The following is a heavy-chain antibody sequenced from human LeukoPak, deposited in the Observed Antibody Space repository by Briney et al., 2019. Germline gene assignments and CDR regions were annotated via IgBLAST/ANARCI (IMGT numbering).Heavy chain of an antibody. CDR1: GFTFSNYA. Sequence: GGSLRLSCAASGFTFSNYAMHWVRQAPGKGLEWVAVISYDGSNKYYADSVRGRFTISRDNSKNTLYLQMNSLRVEDTAVYYCARVGGHWGQGTLVTVSS. CDR2: ISYDGSNK. D-gene: IGHD3-10*01. V-gene: IGHV3-30*14. J-gene: IGHJ4*02. CDR3: ARVGGH.